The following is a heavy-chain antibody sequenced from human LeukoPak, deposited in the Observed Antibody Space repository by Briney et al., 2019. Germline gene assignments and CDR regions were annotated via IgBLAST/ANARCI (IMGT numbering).Heavy chain of an antibody. CDR2: INSDGITT. D-gene: IGHD6-19*01. CDR3: ARDMVAGGPDY. Sequence: GRSLRLSCAASGFTFSSYWMHWVRRAPGKGLVWVSRINSDGITTSYADSVKGRFTISRDNAKNTLYLQMYSLRAEDTAVYYCARDMVAGGPDYWGQGTLVTVSS. V-gene: IGHV3-74*01. CDR1: GFTFSSYW. J-gene: IGHJ4*02.